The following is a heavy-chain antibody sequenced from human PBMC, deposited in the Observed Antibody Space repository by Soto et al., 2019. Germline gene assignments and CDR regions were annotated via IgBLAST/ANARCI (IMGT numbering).Heavy chain of an antibody. Sequence: QVQLVQSGAEVKKPGASVKVSCKASGYTFTGYYMHWVRQAPGQGLEWMGWINPNSGVTKYAHKFQGRVTMTRDTSISTAYMELSRLTSDDMAVYYCARGGTMAGTDWGQGTLVTVSS. CDR1: GYTFTGYY. J-gene: IGHJ4*02. V-gene: IGHV1-2*02. CDR2: INPNSGVT. D-gene: IGHD6-19*01. CDR3: ARGGTMAGTD.